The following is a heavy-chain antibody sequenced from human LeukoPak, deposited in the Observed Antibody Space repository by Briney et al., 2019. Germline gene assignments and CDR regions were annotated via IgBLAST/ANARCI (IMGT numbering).Heavy chain of an antibody. CDR3: ARGSIASDPPYNWFDP. V-gene: IGHV1-46*01. D-gene: IGHD2/OR15-2a*01. J-gene: IGHJ5*02. CDR2: INPSGGST. CDR1: GYTFTSYY. Sequence: GASVKVSCKASGYTFTSYYMHWVRQAPGQGLEWMGIINPSGGSTSYAQKFQGRVTMTRDTSTSTVYMELSSLRSEDTAVYYCARGSIASDPPYNWFDPWGQGTLVTVSS.